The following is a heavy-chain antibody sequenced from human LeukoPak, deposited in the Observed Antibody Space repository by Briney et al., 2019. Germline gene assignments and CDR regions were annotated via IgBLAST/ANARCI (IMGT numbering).Heavy chain of an antibody. CDR3: AREPRDYGGNSGY. D-gene: IGHD4-23*01. Sequence: SETLSLTCTVSGGSISSSSYYWGWIRQPPGKGLEWIGSIYYSGSTYYNPSLKSRVTISVDTSKNQFSLKLSSVTAADTAVYYCAREPRDYGGNSGYWGQGTLVTVSS. J-gene: IGHJ4*02. CDR2: IYYSGST. V-gene: IGHV4-39*07. CDR1: GGSISSSSYY.